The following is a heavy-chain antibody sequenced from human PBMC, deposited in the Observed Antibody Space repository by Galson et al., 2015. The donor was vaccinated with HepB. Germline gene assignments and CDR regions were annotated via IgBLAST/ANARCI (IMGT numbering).Heavy chain of an antibody. Sequence: SVKVSCKASGYTFTSYGISWVRHAPGQGLEWMGWISAYNGNTNYAQKLQGRVTMTTDTSTSTAYMELRSLRSDDTAVYYCARVQYYYGSGSYYKEGWFDPWGQGTLVTVSS. CDR1: GYTFTSYG. V-gene: IGHV1-18*01. CDR2: ISAYNGNT. D-gene: IGHD3-10*01. CDR3: ARVQYYYGSGSYYKEGWFDP. J-gene: IGHJ5*02.